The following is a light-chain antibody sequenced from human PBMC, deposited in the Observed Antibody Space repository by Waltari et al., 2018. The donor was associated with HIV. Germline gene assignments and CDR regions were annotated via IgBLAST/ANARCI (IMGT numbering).Light chain of an antibody. CDR3: QHYDNLPPWT. V-gene: IGKV1-33*01. CDR2: DAS. CDR1: QDISNY. J-gene: IGKJ1*01. Sequence: DIQMTQSPSSLSASVGDRVTITCQASQDISNYLNWYQQKSGKAPKLLIYDASNLQTGVPSRFSGRRSWTDFTFTISSLQPEDIATYYCQHYDNLPPWTFGQGTKVEIK.